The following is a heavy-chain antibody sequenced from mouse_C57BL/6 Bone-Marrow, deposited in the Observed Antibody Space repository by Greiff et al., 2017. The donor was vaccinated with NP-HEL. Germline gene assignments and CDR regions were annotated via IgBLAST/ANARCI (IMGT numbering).Heavy chain of an antibody. V-gene: IGHV1-66*01. CDR1: GYSFTSYY. CDR3: ARSYGNYFYYYAMDY. Sequence: VQLQQSGPELVKPGASVKISCKASGYSFTSYYIHWVKQRPGQGLEWIGWIYPGSGNTKYNEKFKGKATLTADTSSSTAYMQLSSLTSEDSAVYYCARSYGNYFYYYAMDYWGQGTSVTVSS. D-gene: IGHD2-1*01. J-gene: IGHJ4*01. CDR2: IYPGSGNT.